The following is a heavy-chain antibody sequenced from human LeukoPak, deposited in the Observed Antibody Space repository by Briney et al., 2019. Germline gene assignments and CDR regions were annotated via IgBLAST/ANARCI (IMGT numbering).Heavy chain of an antibody. V-gene: IGHV5-51*01. J-gene: IGHJ5*02. Sequence: GKPLKISSKGPGYRFTSYWIGWARKMPGKDLEWMGIIYPGVSDTRYSPSFQGQVTISADKSISTAYLQWSRLKASDTAMYYCARLDASYSSGWTLFNWFDPWGRGTLVTVSS. D-gene: IGHD6-19*01. CDR1: GYRFTSYW. CDR3: ARLDASYSSGWTLFNWFDP. CDR2: IYPGVSDT.